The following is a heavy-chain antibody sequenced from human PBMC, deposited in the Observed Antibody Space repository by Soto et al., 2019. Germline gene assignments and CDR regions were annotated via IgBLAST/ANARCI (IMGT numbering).Heavy chain of an antibody. CDR1: GGSISNYY. Sequence: SETLSLTCTVSGGSISNYYWSWIRQSPGKGLEWIANIYHSGTTNYNLSLKGRVSISIDSSKNQVSLRLKSVTAADTAVYYCARGGYRTLAWFDPWGQGTLVTVSA. CDR2: IYHSGTT. J-gene: IGHJ5*02. V-gene: IGHV4-59*03. CDR3: ARGGYRTLAWFDP. D-gene: IGHD5-18*01.